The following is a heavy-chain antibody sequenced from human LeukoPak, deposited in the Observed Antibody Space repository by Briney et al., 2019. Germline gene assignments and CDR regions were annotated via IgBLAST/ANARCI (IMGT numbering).Heavy chain of an antibody. V-gene: IGHV3-7*01. D-gene: IGHD4-17*01. CDR2: IKQDGSEK. CDR3: ASRNYGDYEVLFDY. Sequence: GGSLRPSCAASGFTFSSYWMSWVRQAPGKGLEWVANIKQDGSEKYYVDSVKGRFTISRDNAKNSLYLQMNSLRAEDTAVYYCASRNYGDYEVLFDYWGQGTLVTVSS. J-gene: IGHJ4*02. CDR1: GFTFSSYW.